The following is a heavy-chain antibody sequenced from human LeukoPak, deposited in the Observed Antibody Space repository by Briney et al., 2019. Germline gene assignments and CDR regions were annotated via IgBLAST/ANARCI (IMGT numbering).Heavy chain of an antibody. V-gene: IGHV4-59*11. CDR3: ARVGVVAASLDY. CDR2: IYYSGST. CDR1: GGSISSHY. D-gene: IGHD2-15*01. Sequence: SETLSLTCTASGGSISSHYWSWIRQPPGKGLEWIGYIYYSGSTNYNPSLKSRVTISVDTSKNQFSLKLSSVTAADTAVYYCARVGVVAASLDYWGQGTLVTVSS. J-gene: IGHJ4*02.